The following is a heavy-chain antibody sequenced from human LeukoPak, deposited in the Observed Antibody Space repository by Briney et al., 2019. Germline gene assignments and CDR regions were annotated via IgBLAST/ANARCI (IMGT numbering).Heavy chain of an antibody. CDR3: ATPLGGPVDY. J-gene: IGHJ4*02. Sequence: SVKVSCKTSGYTFTKYAINWVRQAPGQGLEWMGGIIPIFGTANYAQKFQGRVTITADESTSTAYMELSSLRSEDTAVYYCATPLGGPVDYWGQGTLVTVSS. V-gene: IGHV1-69*13. D-gene: IGHD2-15*01. CDR1: GYTFTKYA. CDR2: IIPIFGTA.